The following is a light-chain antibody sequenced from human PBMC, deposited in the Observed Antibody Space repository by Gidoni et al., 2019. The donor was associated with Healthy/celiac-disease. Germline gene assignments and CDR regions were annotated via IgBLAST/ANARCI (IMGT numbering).Light chain of an antibody. CDR1: QSISIW. V-gene: IGKV1-5*03. Sequence: DIQLTQSPSTLSASVGARVTITCRASQSISIWLAWYQQKPGKAPKLLIYKASSLESGVPSRFSGSGSGTEFTLTISSLQPDDFETYYCQQYNSYSWTFGQGTKVEIK. CDR3: QQYNSYSWT. J-gene: IGKJ1*01. CDR2: KAS.